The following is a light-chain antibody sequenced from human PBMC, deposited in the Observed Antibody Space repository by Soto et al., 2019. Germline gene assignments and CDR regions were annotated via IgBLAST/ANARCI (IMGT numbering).Light chain of an antibody. CDR3: QQYNNWPRGT. CDR2: GAS. CDR1: QSVSNN. V-gene: IGKV3-15*01. J-gene: IGKJ1*01. Sequence: IVMTQSPASLSVSPGEGATLSCRASQSVSNNLAWYQQKPGQAPRLLIYGASTRATGIPARFSGSGSGTDFTLTIGSLQSEDFAVYYCQQYNNWPRGTLGQGTKVDIK.